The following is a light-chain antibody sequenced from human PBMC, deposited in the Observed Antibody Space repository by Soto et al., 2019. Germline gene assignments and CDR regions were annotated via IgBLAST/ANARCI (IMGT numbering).Light chain of an antibody. Sequence: QSALTQPASASGSPGQSITISCTGTSSDVGGYNYVSWYQQHPGKAPKLLIYDVSNRPSGVSNRFSGSKSGNTASLTISGRQAEDEADYYCSSYTSSSTLLYVFGTGTKVTVL. CDR3: SSYTSSSTLLYV. CDR1: SSDVGGYNY. V-gene: IGLV2-14*01. CDR2: DVS. J-gene: IGLJ1*01.